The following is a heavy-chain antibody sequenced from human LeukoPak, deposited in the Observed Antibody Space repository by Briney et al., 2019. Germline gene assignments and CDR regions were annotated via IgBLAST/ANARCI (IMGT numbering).Heavy chain of an antibody. CDR2: IYTTGTT. CDR1: GGSFSSYY. CDR3: ARHDGAVAGSWFDP. V-gene: IGHV4-4*08. D-gene: IGHD6-19*01. J-gene: IGHJ5*02. Sequence: SETLSLTCTVSGGSFSSYYWSWIRQPPGKGLGWIGYIYTTGTTSYNPSLKSRVTISVDTSKNQFSLKLSSVTAADTAVYYCARHDGAVAGSWFDPWGQGTLVTVSS.